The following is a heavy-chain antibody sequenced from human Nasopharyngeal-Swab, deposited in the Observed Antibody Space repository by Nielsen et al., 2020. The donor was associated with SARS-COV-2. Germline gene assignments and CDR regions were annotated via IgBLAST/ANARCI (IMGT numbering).Heavy chain of an antibody. J-gene: IGHJ6*02. Sequence: ARQAPGKGLEWVAVISYDGSNKYYADSVKGRFTISRDNSKNTLYLQMNSLRAEDTAVYYCARKDYYYGMDVWGQGTTVTVSS. CDR3: ARKDYYYGMDV. CDR2: ISYDGSNK. V-gene: IGHV3-30-3*01.